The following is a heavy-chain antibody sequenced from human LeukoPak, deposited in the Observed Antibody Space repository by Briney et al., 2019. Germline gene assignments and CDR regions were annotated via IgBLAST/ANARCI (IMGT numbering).Heavy chain of an antibody. CDR1: GFTFDDYA. CDR3: AKDMYSSSWYYYYYGMDV. V-gene: IGHV3-43*02. J-gene: IGHJ6*02. Sequence: GGSLRLSCAASGFTFDDYAMHWVRQAPGKGLEWVSLISGDGGSTYYADSVKGRFTISRDNSKNSLYLQMNSLRTEDTALYYCAKDMYSSSWYYYYYGMDVWGQGTTVTVSS. D-gene: IGHD6-13*01. CDR2: ISGDGGST.